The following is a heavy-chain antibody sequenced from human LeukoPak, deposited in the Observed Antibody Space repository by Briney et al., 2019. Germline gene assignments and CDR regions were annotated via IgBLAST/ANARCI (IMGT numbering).Heavy chain of an antibody. D-gene: IGHD3-22*01. V-gene: IGHV3-74*01. Sequence: PGGSLRFSCAGSGFTFSSYWMHWVRQAPGKGLLWVSRINSDGSSISYADSVKGRFTISRDNAKNTLYLQMNSLRAEDTAVYYCARGLDSSGYSPLDYWGQGTLVTVSS. CDR3: ARGLDSSGYSPLDY. J-gene: IGHJ4*02. CDR2: INSDGSSI. CDR1: GFTFSSYW.